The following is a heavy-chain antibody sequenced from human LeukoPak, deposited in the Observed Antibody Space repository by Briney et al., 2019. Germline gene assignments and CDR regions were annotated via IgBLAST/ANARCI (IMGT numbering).Heavy chain of an antibody. Sequence: GGSLRLSCAASGFTFSSNAMTWVRHAPGKGLEWVSVITGSGGTIYYAGSVKDRFAISRDNSQNTLYLQLNSLRAEDTATYYCAKARGTSLKYYFDYWGQGTLVTVSS. CDR2: ITGSGGTI. D-gene: IGHD3-16*01. J-gene: IGHJ4*02. CDR3: AKARGTSLKYYFDY. V-gene: IGHV3-23*01. CDR1: GFTFSSNA.